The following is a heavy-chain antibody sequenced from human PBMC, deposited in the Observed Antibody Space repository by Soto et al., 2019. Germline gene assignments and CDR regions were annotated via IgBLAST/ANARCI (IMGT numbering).Heavy chain of an antibody. V-gene: IGHV3-15*07. D-gene: IGHD2-8*01. CDR1: GFTFSNAW. CDR2: IKSKTDGGTT. J-gene: IGHJ6*02. CDR3: TTLGTAAVYALRQDV. Sequence: EVQLVESGGGLVKPGGSLRLSCAASGFTFSNAWMNWVRQAPGKGLEWVGRIKSKTDGGTTDYAAPVKGRFTISRDDSKNTLYLQMNSLTTEDTAVYYCTTLGTAAVYALRQDVWGQGTTVTVSS.